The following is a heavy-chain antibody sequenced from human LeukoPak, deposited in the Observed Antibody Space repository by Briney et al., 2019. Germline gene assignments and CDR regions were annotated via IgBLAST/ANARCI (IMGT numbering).Heavy chain of an antibody. V-gene: IGHV1-2*06. CDR2: INPNSGGT. Sequence: ASVKVSCKASGYTFTGCYMHWVRQAPGQGLEWMGRINPNSGGTNYAQKFQGRVTMTRDTSISTAYMELSRLRSDDTAVYYCARMAWNDFGGSDYWGRGTLVTVSS. CDR1: GYTFTGCY. D-gene: IGHD1-1*01. J-gene: IGHJ4*02. CDR3: ARMAWNDFGGSDY.